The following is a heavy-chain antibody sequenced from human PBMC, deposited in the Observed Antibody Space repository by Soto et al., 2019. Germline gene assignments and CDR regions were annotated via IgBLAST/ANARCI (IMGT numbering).Heavy chain of an antibody. CDR1: GGSISSYY. D-gene: IGHD3-10*01. V-gene: IGHV4-59*01. CDR3: ARDSATMVRGVIANGFDP. CDR2: IYYSGST. J-gene: IGHJ5*02. Sequence: SETLSLTCTVSGGSISSYYWSWIRQPPGKGLEWIGYIYYSGSTNYNPSLKSRVTISVDTSKNQFSLKLSSVTAADTAVYYCARDSATMVRGVIANGFDPWGQGTLVTVSS.